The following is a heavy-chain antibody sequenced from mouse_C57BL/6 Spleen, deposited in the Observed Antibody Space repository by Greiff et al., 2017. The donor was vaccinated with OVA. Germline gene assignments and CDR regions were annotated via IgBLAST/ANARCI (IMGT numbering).Heavy chain of an antibody. J-gene: IGHJ2*01. Sequence: QVQLKQPGAELVMPGASVKLSCKASGYTFTSYWMHWVKQRPGQGLEWIGEIDPSDSYTNYNPKFKGKSTLTVDKSSSTAYMQLSSLTSEDSAVYYCASGITTVVGGYWGQGTTLTVSS. CDR1: GYTFTSYW. V-gene: IGHV1-69*01. CDR3: ASGITTVVGGY. D-gene: IGHD1-1*01. CDR2: IDPSDSYT.